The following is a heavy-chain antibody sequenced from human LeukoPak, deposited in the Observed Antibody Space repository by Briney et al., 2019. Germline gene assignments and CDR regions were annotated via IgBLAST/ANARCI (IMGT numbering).Heavy chain of an antibody. CDR1: GFTFSNYA. Sequence: PGGSLRLSCAASGFTFSNYAMNWVRQAPGKGLEWVALTSYDGSNKYYAGSVKGRFSISRDNSKNTLYLQMNSLRAEDTAVYYCARGDYYGSGSYSDYWGQGTLVTVSS. V-gene: IGHV3-30-3*01. D-gene: IGHD3-10*01. J-gene: IGHJ4*02. CDR3: ARGDYYGSGSYSDY. CDR2: TSYDGSNK.